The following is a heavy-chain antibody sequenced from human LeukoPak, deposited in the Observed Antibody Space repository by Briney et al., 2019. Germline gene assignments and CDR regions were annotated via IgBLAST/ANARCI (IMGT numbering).Heavy chain of an antibody. CDR1: GGTFSNYV. D-gene: IGHD3-10*01. Sequence: ASVKVSCKASGGTFSNYVINWVRQAPGQGLEWMGGIIPIFATADYAQKFQGRVTITADESTSTAYMELSSLRSEDTAVYYCAVGVRGSGSYQIWGHAFDIWGQGTMVTVSS. CDR3: AVGVRGSGSYQIWGHAFDI. J-gene: IGHJ3*02. V-gene: IGHV1-69*13. CDR2: IIPIFATA.